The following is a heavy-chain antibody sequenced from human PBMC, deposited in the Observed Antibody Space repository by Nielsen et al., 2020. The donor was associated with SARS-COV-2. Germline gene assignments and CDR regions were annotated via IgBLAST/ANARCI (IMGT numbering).Heavy chain of an antibody. CDR1: GGSVSSNDW. D-gene: IGHD2-2*01. Sequence: SETLSLTCAVSGGSVSSNDWWTWVRQSPGKGLEWIGEVSHSGSINYNPSRQSRVTLSMDKSKRQFTLRLTSVSAADTAVYFCARGDLVVVPSPILGLGPFFYYFYLDVWGKGTTVIVSS. CDR3: ARGDLVVVPSPILGLGPFFYYFYLDV. CDR2: VSHSGSI. V-gene: IGHV4-4*02. J-gene: IGHJ6*03.